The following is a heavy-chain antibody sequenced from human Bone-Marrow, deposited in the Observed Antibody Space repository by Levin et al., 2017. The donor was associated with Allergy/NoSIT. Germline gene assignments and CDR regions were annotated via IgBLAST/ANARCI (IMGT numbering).Heavy chain of an antibody. CDR1: GFTFSNYG. D-gene: IGHD3-10*01. J-gene: IGHJ6*02. V-gene: IGHV3-33*01. Sequence: LSLTCAVSGFTFSNYGMHWVRQTPGKGLEWVAVIWYDGSKKYHAESVKGRFTISRDNSKNTQYLQMNSLRAEDTAVYYCVRDSGLYGLDVWGQGTTVIVSS. CDR2: IWYDGSKK. CDR3: VRDSGLYGLDV.